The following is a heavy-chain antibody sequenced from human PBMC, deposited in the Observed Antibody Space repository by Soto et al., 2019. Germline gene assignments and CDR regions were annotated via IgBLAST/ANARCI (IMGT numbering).Heavy chain of an antibody. J-gene: IGHJ3*02. V-gene: IGHV3-23*01. D-gene: IGHD6-19*01. Sequence: EVQLLESGGGLVQPGGSLRLSCAASGFTFISYAMSWVRQAPGKGLEWVSAISGSGGSTYDADSVKGRFTISRDNSKNTLCLQMNSLRAEDTAVYYCAKDNPAYSSGGDAFDIWGHGTMVTVSS. CDR1: GFTFISYA. CDR2: ISGSGGST. CDR3: AKDNPAYSSGGDAFDI.